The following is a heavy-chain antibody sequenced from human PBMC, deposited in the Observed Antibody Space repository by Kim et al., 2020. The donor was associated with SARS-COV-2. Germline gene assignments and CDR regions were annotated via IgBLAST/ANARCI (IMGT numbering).Heavy chain of an antibody. D-gene: IGHD5-18*01. J-gene: IGHJ6*03. CDR2: IYYSGST. Sequence: SETLSLTCTVSGGSISSSSYYWGWIRQPPGKGLEWIGSIYYSGSTYYNPSLKSRVTISVDTSKNQFSLKLSSVTAADTAVYYCASESRIQLWDYYYYYMDVWGKGTPVTVSS. CDR3: ASESRIQLWDYYYYYMDV. CDR1: GGSISSSSYY. V-gene: IGHV4-39*01.